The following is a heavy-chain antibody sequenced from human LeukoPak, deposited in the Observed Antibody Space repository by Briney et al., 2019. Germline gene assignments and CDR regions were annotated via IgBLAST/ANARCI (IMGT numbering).Heavy chain of an antibody. Sequence: SETLSLTCAVYGGSFSGYYWSWIRQPAGKGMGWIGEINHSGSTTYNPSLKSRVTISVDTSKNQYSLKLSSMTAADTDVYYCARGRDGYNYIVDYWGQGTLVTVSS. D-gene: IGHD5-24*01. CDR1: GGSFSGYY. CDR3: ARGRDGYNYIVDY. CDR2: INHSGST. V-gene: IGHV4-34*01. J-gene: IGHJ4*02.